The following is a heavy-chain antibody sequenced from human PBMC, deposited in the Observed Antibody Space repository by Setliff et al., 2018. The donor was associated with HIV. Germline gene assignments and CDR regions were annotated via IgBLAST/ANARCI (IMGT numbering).Heavy chain of an antibody. D-gene: IGHD4-17*01. CDR3: ARGTTLNVVPDAFDI. CDR1: GYSISSGYY. J-gene: IGHJ3*02. Sequence: SETLSLTCTVTGYSISSGYYWAWIRQPPGKGLEWIGYIYHAGNTYYNPSLKSRVTISVDTPKNQISLRLSSLTAADTAVYYCARGTTLNVVPDAFDIWGQGTMVTVSS. V-gene: IGHV4-38-2*02. CDR2: IYHAGNT.